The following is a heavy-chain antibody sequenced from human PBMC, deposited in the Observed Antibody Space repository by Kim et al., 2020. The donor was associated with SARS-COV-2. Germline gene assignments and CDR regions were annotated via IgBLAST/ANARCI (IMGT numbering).Heavy chain of an antibody. CDR3: ARDHVTIAVHSVPAY. J-gene: IGHJ4*02. D-gene: IGHD2-15*01. CDR2: IWYDGSNK. CDR1: GFTFSSYG. V-gene: IGHV3-33*01. Sequence: GGSLRLSCAASGFTFSSYGMHWVRQAPGKGLEWVAVIWYDGSNKYYADSVKGRFTISRDNSKNTLYLQMNSLRAEDTAVYYCARDHVTIAVHSVPAYWGQGTLVTVSS.